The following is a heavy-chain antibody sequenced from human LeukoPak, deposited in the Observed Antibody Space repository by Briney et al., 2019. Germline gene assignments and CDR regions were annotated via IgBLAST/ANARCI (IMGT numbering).Heavy chain of an antibody. Sequence: ASVKVSCKASGYTFTSYYMHWVRQAPGQGLEWMGIINPSGGSTSYAQKFQGRVTMTRDTSTSTVYMELSSLRSEDTAVYYCARGEAAAGPYYYYYYMDVWGKGTTVTVSS. CDR3: ARGEAAAGPYYYYYYMDV. CDR2: INPSGGST. CDR1: GYTFTSYY. J-gene: IGHJ6*03. V-gene: IGHV1-46*01. D-gene: IGHD6-13*01.